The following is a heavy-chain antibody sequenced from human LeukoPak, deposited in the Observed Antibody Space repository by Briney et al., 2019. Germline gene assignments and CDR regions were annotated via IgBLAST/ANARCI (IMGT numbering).Heavy chain of an antibody. J-gene: IGHJ5*02. Sequence: SETLSLTCSVSGGSISLSYYYWGWIRQPPGKGLEWIGYIYYSGSTNYNPSLKNRVTISVDTSKNQFSLKLSSVTAADTAVYYCARQEQQLIYNWFDPWGQGTLVTVSS. CDR2: IYYSGST. D-gene: IGHD6-13*01. CDR1: GGSISLSYYY. V-gene: IGHV4-61*05. CDR3: ARQEQQLIYNWFDP.